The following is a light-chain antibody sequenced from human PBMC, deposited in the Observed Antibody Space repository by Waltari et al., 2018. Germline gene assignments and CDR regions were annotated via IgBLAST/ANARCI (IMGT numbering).Light chain of an antibody. V-gene: IGLV3-19*01. CDR2: GKN. CDR3: NSRDSSGNHVV. CDR1: SLRRYY. Sequence: SSELTQDPAVSVALGQTVRITCQGDSLRRYYASWYRQKPGQAPVLVIYGKNNRPSGIRDRFSGSSSGNTASLTITGAQAEDEADYYCNSRDSSGNHVVFGGGTKLTVL. J-gene: IGLJ2*01.